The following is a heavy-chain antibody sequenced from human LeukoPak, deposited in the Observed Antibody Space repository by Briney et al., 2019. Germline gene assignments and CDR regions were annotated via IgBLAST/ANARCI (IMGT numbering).Heavy chain of an antibody. V-gene: IGHV1-69*04. CDR3: ARESSPHGSSSWAFDY. Sequence: GASVKVSCKASGYTFTNYDINWVRQAPGQGLEWMGRIIPILGIANYAQKFQGRVTITADKSTSTAYMELSSLRSEDTAVYYCARESSPHGSSSWAFDYWGQGTLVTVSS. CDR1: GYTFTNYD. D-gene: IGHD6-6*01. J-gene: IGHJ4*02. CDR2: IIPILGIA.